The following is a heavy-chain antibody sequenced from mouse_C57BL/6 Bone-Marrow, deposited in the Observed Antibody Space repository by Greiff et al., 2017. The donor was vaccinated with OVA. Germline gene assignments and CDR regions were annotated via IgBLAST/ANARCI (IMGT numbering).Heavy chain of an antibody. CDR2: IYPRSGNT. D-gene: IGHD1-1*01. V-gene: IGHV1-81*01. Sequence: VQLQQSGAELARPGASVKLSCKASGYTFTSYGISWVKQRTGQGLEWIGEIYPRSGNTYYNEKFKGKATLTADKSSSTAYMELRSLISEDSAVYFCARYGSSAWFAYWGQGTLVTVSA. J-gene: IGHJ3*01. CDR3: ARYGSSAWFAY. CDR1: GYTFTSYG.